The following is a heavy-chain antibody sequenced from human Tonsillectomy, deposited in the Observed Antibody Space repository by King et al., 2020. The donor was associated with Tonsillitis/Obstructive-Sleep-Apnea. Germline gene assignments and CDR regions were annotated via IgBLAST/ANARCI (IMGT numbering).Heavy chain of an antibody. V-gene: IGHV4-39*01. CDR2: IFYSGST. CDR1: GGSISSSSYY. J-gene: IGHJ6*03. CDR3: ARRINYDILTGYSYYYYYMDV. D-gene: IGHD3-9*01. Sequence: RLQESGPGLVKPSETLSLTCTVSGGSISSSSYYWGWIRQPPGKGLEWIGTIFYSGSTYYNPSLKSRVTISVDTSKNQLSLKMSSVTAADTAVYYCARRINYDILTGYSYYYYYMDVWGRGTTVTVSS.